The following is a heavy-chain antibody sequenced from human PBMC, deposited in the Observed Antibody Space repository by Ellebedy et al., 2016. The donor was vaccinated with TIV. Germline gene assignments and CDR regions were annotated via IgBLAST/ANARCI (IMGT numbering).Heavy chain of an antibody. CDR1: GFTFSDYY. V-gene: IGHV3-11*01. Sequence: GESLKISCAASGFTFSDYYMSWIRQAPGKGLEWVSYISSSGSTIYYADSVKGRFTISRDNAKNSLYLQMNSLRAEDTAVYYCARGGYYGSGSSSGLDIWGQGTMVTVSS. CDR2: ISSSGSTI. D-gene: IGHD3-10*01. J-gene: IGHJ3*02. CDR3: ARGGYYGSGSSSGLDI.